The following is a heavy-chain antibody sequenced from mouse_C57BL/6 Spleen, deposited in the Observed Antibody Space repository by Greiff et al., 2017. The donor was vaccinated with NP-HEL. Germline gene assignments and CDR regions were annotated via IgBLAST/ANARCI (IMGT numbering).Heavy chain of an antibody. CDR3: ARGVPFDY. J-gene: IGHJ2*01. Sequence: QVQLQQPGAELVMPGASAKLSCKASGYTFTSYWMHWVKQRPGQGLEWIGEIDPSDSYTNYNQKFKGKSTLTVDKSSSTAYMQLSSLTSEDSAVYYCARGVPFDYWGQGTTLTVSS. CDR2: IDPSDSYT. D-gene: IGHD5-1*01. V-gene: IGHV1-69*01. CDR1: GYTFTSYW.